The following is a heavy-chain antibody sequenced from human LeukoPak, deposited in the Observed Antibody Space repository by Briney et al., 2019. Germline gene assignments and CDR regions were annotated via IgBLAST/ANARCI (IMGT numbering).Heavy chain of an antibody. CDR3: ARDPEIAYDSSGYYGTGY. J-gene: IGHJ4*02. D-gene: IGHD3-22*01. CDR2: ISSSSSYI. CDR1: GFTFSSYS. Sequence: PGGSLRLSCAASGFTFSSYSMNWVRQAPGKGLEWVSSISSSSSYIYYADSVKGRFTISRDNAKNSLYLQMNSLRAEDTAVYYCARDPEIAYDSSGYYGTGYWGQGTLVTVSS. V-gene: IGHV3-21*01.